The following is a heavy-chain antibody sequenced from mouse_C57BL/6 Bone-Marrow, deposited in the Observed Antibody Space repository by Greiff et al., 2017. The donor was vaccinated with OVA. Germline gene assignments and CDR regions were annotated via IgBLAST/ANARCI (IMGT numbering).Heavy chain of an antibody. CDR1: GYAFSSSW. Sequence: VQLVESGPELVKPGASVKISCKASGYAFSSSWMNWVKQRPGKGLEWIGRIYPGDGATNYNGKFKGKATLTADKSSSTAYMQLSSLTSEDSAVYFCARSLAYNSNWAWFAYWGQGTLVTVSA. CDR2: IYPGDGAT. V-gene: IGHV1-82*01. CDR3: ARSLAYNSNWAWFAY. J-gene: IGHJ3*01. D-gene: IGHD2-5*01.